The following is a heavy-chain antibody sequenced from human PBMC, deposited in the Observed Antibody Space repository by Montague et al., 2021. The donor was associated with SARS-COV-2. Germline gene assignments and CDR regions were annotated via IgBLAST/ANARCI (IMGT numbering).Heavy chain of an antibody. J-gene: IGHJ4*02. CDR2: INAHTGTT. CDR1: GYTLSNYG. V-gene: IGHV1-18*01. CDR3: ARVQTGNFDF. D-gene: IGHD1-1*01. Sequence: SLRVSCNASGYTLSNYGMSWMRQSPGQRPEWMGCINAHTGTTAYXQKLQGRITLTADTSTNAAYMELRRLTSDDTALYYCARVQTGNFDFWGQGTLVTVSS.